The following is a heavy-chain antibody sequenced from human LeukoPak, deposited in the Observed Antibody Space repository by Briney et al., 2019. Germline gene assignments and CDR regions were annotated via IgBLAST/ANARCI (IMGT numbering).Heavy chain of an antibody. D-gene: IGHD5-18*01. CDR3: ARPRYSYAMYYFDY. CDR2: IYPGDSDT. J-gene: IGHJ4*02. CDR1: GRIFTSYW. Sequence: GGSLQISCKGSGRIFTSYWIGWVRQVPGEGLEGIGIIYPGDSDTRDSPSCQGQVTISGNKSSSTAYLQWSSLKASDTAMYYCARPRYSYAMYYFDYWGQGTLVTVSS. V-gene: IGHV5-51*01.